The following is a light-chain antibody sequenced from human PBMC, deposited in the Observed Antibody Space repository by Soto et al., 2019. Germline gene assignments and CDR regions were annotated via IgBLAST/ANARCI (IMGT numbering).Light chain of an antibody. CDR1: SSDVGGYDY. J-gene: IGLJ1*01. CDR3: CSYGGGPYV. CDR2: DVT. V-gene: IGLV2-11*01. Sequence: QSALTQPRSVSGSPGQSVAISCTGTSSDVGGYDYVSWFQQHPGKAPKLMIDDVTKRPSGVPDRFSGSKSGNTASLTISGLQAEDEDDYYCCSYGGGPYVFGPGTKLTVL.